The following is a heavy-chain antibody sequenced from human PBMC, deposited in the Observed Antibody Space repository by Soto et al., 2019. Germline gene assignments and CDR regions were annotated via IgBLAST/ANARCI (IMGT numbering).Heavy chain of an antibody. CDR1: GFTFSSYA. CDR2: ISGSGGST. CDR3: AKEYCSSTSCYALGPTYDY. D-gene: IGHD2-2*01. J-gene: IGHJ4*02. Sequence: GALRLSCAASGFTFSSYAMSWVRQAPGKGLEWVSAISGSGGSTYYADSVKGRFTISRDNSKNTLYLQMNSLRAEDTAVYYCAKEYCSSTSCYALGPTYDYWGQGTLVTVSS. V-gene: IGHV3-23*01.